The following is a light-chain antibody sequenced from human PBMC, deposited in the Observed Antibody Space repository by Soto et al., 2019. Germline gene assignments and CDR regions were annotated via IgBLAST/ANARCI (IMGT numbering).Light chain of an antibody. Sequence: DIVMTQFPDSLAVSLGERATINCKSSPSVLYSSNNKNYLAWYQQKPGQPPKLLIYWASTRESGVPDRFSGSGSGTDFTLTISSLQAEDVAVYYCQQYYNTPQTFGQGTKLEIK. V-gene: IGKV4-1*01. CDR1: PSVLYSSNNKNY. J-gene: IGKJ2*01. CDR2: WAS. CDR3: QQYYNTPQT.